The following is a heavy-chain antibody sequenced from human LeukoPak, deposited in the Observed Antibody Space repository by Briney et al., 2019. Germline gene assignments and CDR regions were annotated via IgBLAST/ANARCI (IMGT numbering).Heavy chain of an antibody. CDR1: GFTFSSHG. Sequence: GGSLRLSCAASGFTFSSHGMHWVRQAPGKGLEWVAFIRYDGSDKYYGDSVKGRFTISRDNSKNTLDLQMNSLRAEDTAAYYCTKESLPYCSTSSCSIDYWGQGPLVTVSS. CDR2: IRYDGSDK. D-gene: IGHD2-2*01. CDR3: TKESLPYCSTSSCSIDY. V-gene: IGHV3-30*02. J-gene: IGHJ4*02.